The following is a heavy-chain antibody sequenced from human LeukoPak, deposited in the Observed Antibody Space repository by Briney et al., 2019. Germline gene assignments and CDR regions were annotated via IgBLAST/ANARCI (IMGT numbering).Heavy chain of an antibody. D-gene: IGHD1-1*01. J-gene: IGHJ6*03. CDR3: ARTMRNENYYYYYMDV. CDR2: IYYSGST. Sequence: SETLSLTCTVSGGSISSYYWSWIRQPPGKGLEWIGYIYYSGSTNYNPSLKSRVTISVDTSKNQFSLKLSSVTAADTAVYYCARTMRNENYYYYYMDVWGKGTTVTISS. CDR1: GGSISSYY. V-gene: IGHV4-59*01.